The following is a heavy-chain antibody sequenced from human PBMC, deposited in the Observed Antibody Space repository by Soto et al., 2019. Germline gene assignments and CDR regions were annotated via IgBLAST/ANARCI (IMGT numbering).Heavy chain of an antibody. V-gene: IGHV1-18*01. Sequence: ASVKVSCKASGYTFTSYGISWVRQAPGQGLEWMGWISAYNGNTNYAQKLQGRVTMTTDTSTSTVYMELRSLRSDDTAVYYCARDRGSYSSSRGDWFDPWGQGTLVTVSS. D-gene: IGHD6-13*01. J-gene: IGHJ5*02. CDR3: ARDRGSYSSSRGDWFDP. CDR1: GYTFTSYG. CDR2: ISAYNGNT.